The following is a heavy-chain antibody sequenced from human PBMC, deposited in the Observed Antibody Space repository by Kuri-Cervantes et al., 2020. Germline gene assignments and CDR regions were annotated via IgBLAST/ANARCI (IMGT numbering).Heavy chain of an antibody. CDR3: AKGGLRYFDWLSAD. J-gene: IGHJ4*02. Sequence: GESLKISCAASGFTFSSYAMHWVRQAPGKGLEWVAVISYDGSNKHYADSVKGRFTISRDNSKNTLYLQMNSLRAEDTAVYYCAKGGLRYFDWLSADWGQGTLVTVSS. CDR2: ISYDGSNK. CDR1: GFTFSSYA. D-gene: IGHD3-9*01. V-gene: IGHV3-30-3*01.